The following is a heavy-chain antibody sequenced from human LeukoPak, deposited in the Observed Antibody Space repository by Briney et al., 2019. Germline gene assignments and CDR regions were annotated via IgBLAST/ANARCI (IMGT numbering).Heavy chain of an antibody. CDR2: ISYDGSNK. D-gene: IGHD1-1*01. V-gene: IGHV3-30*18. CDR1: GFIFSSYG. J-gene: IGHJ4*02. Sequence: GSLRLSCAASGFIFSSYGMHWVRQAPGKGLEWVAVISYDGSNKYYADSVKGRFTISRDNSKNTLYLQMNSLRVEDTAVYYCAKDLAGTTLYWGQGTLVTVSS. CDR3: AKDLAGTTLY.